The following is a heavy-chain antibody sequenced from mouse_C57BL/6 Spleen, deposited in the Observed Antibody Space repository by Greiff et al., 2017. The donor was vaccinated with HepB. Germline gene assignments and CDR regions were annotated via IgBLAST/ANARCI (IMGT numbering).Heavy chain of an antibody. CDR3: ARKDGYYYFDY. J-gene: IGHJ2*01. D-gene: IGHD2-3*01. V-gene: IGHV3-6*01. CDR2: ISYDGSN. Sequence: VQLKQSGPGLVKPSQSLSLTCSVTGYSITSGYYWNWIRQFPGNKLEWMGYISYDGSNNYNPSLKNRISITRDTSKNQFFLKLNSVTTEDTATYYCARKDGYYYFDYWGQGTTLTVSS. CDR1: GYSITSGYY.